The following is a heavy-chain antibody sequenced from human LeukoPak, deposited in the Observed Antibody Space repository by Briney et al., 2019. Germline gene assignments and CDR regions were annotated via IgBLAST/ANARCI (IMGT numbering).Heavy chain of an antibody. CDR2: IYTSGGT. D-gene: IGHD6-6*01. V-gene: IGHV4-4*09. CDR3: ARLTRLSTSPDRYYLDY. J-gene: IGHJ4*02. CDR1: GGSISSYF. Sequence: SETLSLTCTVSGGSISSYFWNWIRQPPGKGLEWIGYIYTSGGTNYIPSLKGRVTISIDTSKNQFSLKLSSVTAADSAVYYCARLTRLSTSPDRYYLDYWGQGTLVTVSS.